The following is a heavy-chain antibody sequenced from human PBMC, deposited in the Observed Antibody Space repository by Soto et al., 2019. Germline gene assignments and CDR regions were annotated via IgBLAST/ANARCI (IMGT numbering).Heavy chain of an antibody. Sequence: GASVKVSCKASGGTFSSYAISWVRQAPGQGLEWMGGIIPIFGTANYAQKFQGRVTITADKSTSTAYMELSSLRSEDTAVYYCARGEGTIFGVVIRSGNYYYGMDVWGQGTTVTV. D-gene: IGHD3-3*01. CDR2: IIPIFGTA. V-gene: IGHV1-69*06. CDR3: ARGEGTIFGVVIRSGNYYYGMDV. J-gene: IGHJ6*02. CDR1: GGTFSSYA.